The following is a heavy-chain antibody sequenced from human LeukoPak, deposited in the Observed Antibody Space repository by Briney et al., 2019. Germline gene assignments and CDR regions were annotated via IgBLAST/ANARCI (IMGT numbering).Heavy chain of an antibody. CDR3: ARGCSSTSCYEAFDY. CDR1: GFTFSSYD. J-gene: IGHJ4*02. D-gene: IGHD2-2*01. V-gene: IGHV3-13*01. Sequence: GGSLRLSCAASGFTFSSYDMHWVRQATGKGLEWVSAIGTAGDTYYPGSVKGRFTISRENAKNSLYLQMNSLRAGDTAVYYCARGCSSTSCYEAFDYWAREPWSPSPQ. CDR2: IGTAGDT.